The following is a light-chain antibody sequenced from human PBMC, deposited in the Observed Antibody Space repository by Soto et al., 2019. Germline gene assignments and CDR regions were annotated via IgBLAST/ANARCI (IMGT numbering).Light chain of an antibody. CDR3: SSYAATNNYV. J-gene: IGLJ1*01. Sequence: QSVLTQSPSASGSPGQSVTISCTGTSGDVGGYNYVSWYQQHPGKAPKLMIYEVSKRPLGVPDRFSGSKSGDTASLTVSGLQAEDEADYYCSSYAATNNYVFGSGTKVTVL. CDR2: EVS. V-gene: IGLV2-8*01. CDR1: SGDVGGYNY.